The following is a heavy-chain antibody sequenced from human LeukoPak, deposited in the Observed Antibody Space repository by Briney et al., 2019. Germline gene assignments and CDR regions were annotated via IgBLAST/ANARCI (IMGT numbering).Heavy chain of an antibody. J-gene: IGHJ4*02. CDR2: IKQDGAEK. Sequence: PGGSLRLSCAASGFRLGDYWMTWARHIPEKGVEWVAHIKQDGAEKHYAESVEGRFILSRDNAKNSLYLEMDSLKVEDTAVYYCARVGAWDLQRVFEYWGQGTLVTVSS. CDR3: ARVGAWDLQRVFEY. V-gene: IGHV3-7*02. D-gene: IGHD1-26*01. CDR1: GFRLGDYW.